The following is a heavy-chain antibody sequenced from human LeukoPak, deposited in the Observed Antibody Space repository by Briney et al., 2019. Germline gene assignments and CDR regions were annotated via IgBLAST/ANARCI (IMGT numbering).Heavy chain of an antibody. CDR1: GFTFSSYG. V-gene: IGHV3-30*02. J-gene: IGHJ4*02. CDR3: AKDSAYSSSARDY. CDR2: IRYDGSNK. D-gene: IGHD6-6*01. Sequence: GGSLRLSCAASGFTFSSYGMHWVRQAPGKGLEWVAFIRYDGSNKYYADSVKGRFTISRDNSKNTLYLQMNSLRAEDTAVYYCAKDSAYSSSARDYWGQGTLVTVSS.